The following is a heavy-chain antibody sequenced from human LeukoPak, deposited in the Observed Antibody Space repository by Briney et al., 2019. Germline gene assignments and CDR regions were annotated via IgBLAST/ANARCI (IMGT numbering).Heavy chain of an antibody. D-gene: IGHD3-22*01. J-gene: IGHJ4*02. CDR3: AKSDYYDSSGHPSSFEH. CDR1: GFPFSSYA. Sequence: GGSLRLSCAAAGFPFSSYAMSWVRQAPGKGLEWVSAVSGSGGSTYYADSVKGRFTISRDNSKNTLYLLMNSLRAEDTAVYYCAKSDYYDSSGHPSSFEHWGQGTLVTVSS. CDR2: VSGSGGST. V-gene: IGHV3-23*01.